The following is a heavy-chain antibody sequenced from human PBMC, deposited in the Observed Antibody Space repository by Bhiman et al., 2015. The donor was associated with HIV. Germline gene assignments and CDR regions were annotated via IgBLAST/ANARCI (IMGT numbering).Heavy chain of an antibody. J-gene: IGHJ3*02. V-gene: IGHV3-30-3*01. Sequence: QVQLVESGGGVVQPGRSLRLSCAASGFTFSSYAIHWVRQAPGKGLEWVAVISNDGSNKYYADSVKGRFTISRDNSKNTLYVQMDSLRAEDTAVYYCARGTYYYDSSTASDAFDIWGQGTMVTVSS. CDR3: ARGTYYYDSSTASDAFDI. CDR1: GFTFSSYA. D-gene: IGHD3-22*01. CDR2: ISNDGSNK.